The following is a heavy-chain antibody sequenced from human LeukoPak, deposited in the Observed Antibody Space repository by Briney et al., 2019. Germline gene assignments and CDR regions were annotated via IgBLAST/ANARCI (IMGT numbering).Heavy chain of an antibody. V-gene: IGHV4-38-2*01. CDR1: GYSISSGYY. J-gene: IGHJ2*01. CDR2: IYHSGST. CDR3: ARPRSWYFDL. Sequence: PSETLSLTCAVSGYSISSGYYWGWIRQPPGKGLEWIGSIYHSGSTYYNPSLKSRVTISVDTSKNQFSLKLSSVTAADTAVYYCARPRSWYFDLWGRGTLVTVSS.